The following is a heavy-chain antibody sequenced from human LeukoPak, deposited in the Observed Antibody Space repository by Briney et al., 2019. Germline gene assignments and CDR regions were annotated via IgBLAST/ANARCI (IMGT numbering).Heavy chain of an antibody. D-gene: IGHD3-22*01. CDR2: ISYDGSNK. CDR3: ARASDYYDSSGYYQGSFYFDC. V-gene: IGHV3-30-3*01. CDR1: GFTFSSYA. Sequence: GGSLRLSCAASGFTFSSYAMHWVRQAPGKGLGWVAVISYDGSNKYYADSVKGRFTISRDNSKNTLYLQMNSLRAEDMAVYYCARASDYYDSSGYYQGSFYFDCWGQGALVTVAS. J-gene: IGHJ4*02.